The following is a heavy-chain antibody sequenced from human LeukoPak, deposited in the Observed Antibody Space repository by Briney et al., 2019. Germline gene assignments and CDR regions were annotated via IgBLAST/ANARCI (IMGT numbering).Heavy chain of an antibody. J-gene: IGHJ4*02. Sequence: GGSLRLSCAASGFTFSSYAMSWVRQAPGKGLEWVSAISGSGGSTYYADSVKGRFTISRDNSKNTLYLQMNSLRAEDTAVYYCAKDSYYYDSSGYSHWGQGTPVTVSS. CDR3: AKDSYYYDSSGYSH. V-gene: IGHV3-23*01. D-gene: IGHD3-22*01. CDR1: GFTFSSYA. CDR2: ISGSGGST.